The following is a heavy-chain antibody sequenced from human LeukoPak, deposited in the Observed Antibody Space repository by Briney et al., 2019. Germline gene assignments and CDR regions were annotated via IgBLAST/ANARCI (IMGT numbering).Heavy chain of an antibody. CDR3: ARDDGAAVIAWNYYSGMDV. CDR1: GGSISSNSYY. J-gene: IGHJ6*02. CDR2: FYYSGST. Sequence: PSETLSLTCTVSGGSISSNSYYWGRLPPPPGKGLEGIGSFYYSGSTYYNPSLKSRVTISVDTSKNQFSLKLSSVTAADTAVYYCARDDGAAVIAWNYYSGMDVWGQGTTVTVS. V-gene: IGHV4-39*02. D-gene: IGHD2-21*01.